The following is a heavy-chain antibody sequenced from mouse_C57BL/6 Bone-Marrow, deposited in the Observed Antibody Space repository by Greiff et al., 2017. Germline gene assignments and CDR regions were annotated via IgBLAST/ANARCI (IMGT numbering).Heavy chain of an antibody. Sequence: QVQLLQSGPELVKPGASVKLSCKASGYAFSSSWMNWVKQRPGKGLEWIGRIYPGDGDTNYNGKFKGKATLTADKSSSTAYMQLSSLTSEDSAVYFCARGWSWFAYWGQGTLVTVSA. CDR1: GYAFSSSW. CDR3: ARGWSWFAY. D-gene: IGHD2-3*01. J-gene: IGHJ3*01. CDR2: IYPGDGDT. V-gene: IGHV1-82*01.